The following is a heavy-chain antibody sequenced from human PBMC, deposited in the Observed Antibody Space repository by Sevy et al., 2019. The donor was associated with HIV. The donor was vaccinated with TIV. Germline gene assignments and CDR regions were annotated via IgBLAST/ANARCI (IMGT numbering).Heavy chain of an antibody. CDR2: INTNNGNP. CDR1: GYNIKNYA. V-gene: IGHV7-4-1*02. Sequence: ASVKVSCKASGYNIKNYAINWVRPAPGQGLEWMGWINTNNGNPTYAQAFKGRFVFSLDTSVSTAYLQITSLEAEDTAIYFCASPFLYSNAPEADYWGQGTLVTVSS. CDR3: ASPFLYSNAPEADY. J-gene: IGHJ4*02. D-gene: IGHD5-18*01.